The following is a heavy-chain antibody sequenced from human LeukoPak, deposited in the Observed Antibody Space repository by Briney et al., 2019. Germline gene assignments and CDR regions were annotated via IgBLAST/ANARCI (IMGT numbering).Heavy chain of an antibody. V-gene: IGHV4-4*07. Sequence: SETLSLTCTVSGGSISSYYWSWIRQPAGKGLEWIGRIYTSGSTNYNPSLKSRVTMSVGTSKNQFSLKLSSVTAADTAVYYCARGGDYYDSSGPFDPWGQGTLVTVSS. CDR1: GGSISSYY. CDR2: IYTSGST. J-gene: IGHJ5*02. D-gene: IGHD3-22*01. CDR3: ARGGDYYDSSGPFDP.